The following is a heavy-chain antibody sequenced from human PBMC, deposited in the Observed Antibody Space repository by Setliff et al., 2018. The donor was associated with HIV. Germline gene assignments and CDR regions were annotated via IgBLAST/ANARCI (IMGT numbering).Heavy chain of an antibody. CDR1: GGTFNNYA. J-gene: IGHJ3*02. Sequence: VASVKVSCKASGGTFNNYAISWVRQAPGQGLEWVGGIIPLFGTTNYAQKFQGRVTITADESTNTAYIELRSLRSEDTALYFCARDQSEYFSSGMSAFDIWGQGTMVTVSS. CDR3: ARDQSEYFSSGMSAFDI. V-gene: IGHV1-69*13. CDR2: IIPLFGTT. D-gene: IGHD3-10*01.